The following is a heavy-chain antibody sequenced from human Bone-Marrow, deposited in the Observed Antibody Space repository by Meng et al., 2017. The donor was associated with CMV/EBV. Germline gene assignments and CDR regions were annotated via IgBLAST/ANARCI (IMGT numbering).Heavy chain of an antibody. CDR3: ASLRTSTAALDY. Sequence: ASGKGSCKASGYTFTGYYMHWVRQAPGQGLEWMGWINPNSGGTNYAQKFQGRVTMTRDTSISTAYMELSRLRSDDTAVYYCASLRTSTAALDYWGQGTLVTVSS. J-gene: IGHJ4*02. CDR1: GYTFTGYY. CDR2: INPNSGGT. D-gene: IGHD6-13*01. V-gene: IGHV1-2*02.